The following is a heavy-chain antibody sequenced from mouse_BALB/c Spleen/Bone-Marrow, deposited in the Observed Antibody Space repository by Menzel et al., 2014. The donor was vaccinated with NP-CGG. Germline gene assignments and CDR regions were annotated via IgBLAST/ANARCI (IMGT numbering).Heavy chain of an antibody. CDR2: ISNGGGST. CDR3: ARALYVRDYMAY. D-gene: IGHD2-3*01. V-gene: IGHV5-12*02. J-gene: IGHJ3*01. Sequence: EVKLQESGGGLVQPGGSLKLSCATSGFTFSDYYMYWVRQTPEKGLEWVAYISNGGGSTYYPDTVKGRFTISRDNAKNTPYLHMSSLKSEDTAMYFCARALYVRDYMAYWGQGTLVTVSA. CDR1: GFTFSDYY.